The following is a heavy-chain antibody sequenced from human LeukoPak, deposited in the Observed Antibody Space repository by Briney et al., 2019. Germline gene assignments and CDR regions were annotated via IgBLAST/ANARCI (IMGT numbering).Heavy chain of an antibody. CDR2: VQYGGTT. D-gene: IGHD3-3*01. Sequence: SETLSLTCTVSGGSITTYYLNWVRQPPGKGLEWIGYVQYGGTTNYNSSLKSRVTISVDTSKNQFSLKLSSVTAADTAVYYCARSPSTNDFLYFDYWGQGTLVTVSS. CDR1: GGSITTYY. CDR3: ARSPSTNDFLYFDY. V-gene: IGHV4-59*01. J-gene: IGHJ4*02.